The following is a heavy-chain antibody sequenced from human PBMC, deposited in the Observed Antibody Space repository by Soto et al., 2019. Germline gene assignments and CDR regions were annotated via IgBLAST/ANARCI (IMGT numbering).Heavy chain of an antibody. V-gene: IGHV1-46*01. Sequence: ASVKVSCKASGYTFTSYYMHWVRQAPGQGLEWMGIINPSGGSTSYAQKFQGRVTMTTDTSTSTAYMELRSLRSDDTAVYYCARDRWKTTKECYMDVWGKGTTVTVSS. J-gene: IGHJ6*03. CDR1: GYTFTSYY. CDR2: INPSGGST. CDR3: ARDRWKTTKECYMDV. D-gene: IGHD1-7*01.